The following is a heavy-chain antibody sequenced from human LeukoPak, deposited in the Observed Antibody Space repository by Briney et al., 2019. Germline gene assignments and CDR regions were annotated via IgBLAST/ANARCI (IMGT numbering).Heavy chain of an antibody. D-gene: IGHD2-21*02. V-gene: IGHV4-39*01. J-gene: IGHJ4*02. CDR3: ARQGDLIRDY. CDR1: GGSISSSSYY. Sequence: SETLSLTCTVSGGSISSSSYYWGWIRQPPGKGLEWIGSIYYSGSTYYNPSLKSRVTISVDTSKNQFSLKLSSVTAADTAVYYCARQGDLIRDYWGQGTLVTVSS. CDR2: IYYSGST.